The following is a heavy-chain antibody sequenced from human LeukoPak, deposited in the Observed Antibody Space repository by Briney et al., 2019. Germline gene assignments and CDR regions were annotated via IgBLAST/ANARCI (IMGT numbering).Heavy chain of an antibody. CDR3: ARVPSDSWNWFDP. CDR2: INTDGSTT. Sequence: PGGSLRLSCAASGFTFSSYWMHSVRQAPGKGLVWVSRINTDGSTTNYADSVKGRFTISRDNAKNTLYLLMNSLRAEDTAVYYCARVPSDSWNWFDPWGQGTLVTVSS. V-gene: IGHV3-74*01. J-gene: IGHJ5*02. CDR1: GFTFSSYW. D-gene: IGHD2-15*01.